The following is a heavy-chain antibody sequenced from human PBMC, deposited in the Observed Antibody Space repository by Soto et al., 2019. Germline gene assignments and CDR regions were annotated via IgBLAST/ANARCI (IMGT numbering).Heavy chain of an antibody. CDR3: ARAHYGDYGYGMDV. CDR2: IYHSGST. D-gene: IGHD4-17*01. V-gene: IGHV4-30-4*01. J-gene: IGHJ6*02. CDR1: GGSIISCDYY. Sequence: SETLSLTCTVSGGSIISCDYYWSLIRQPPGKGLEWIGYIYHSGSTYYNPSLKSRVTISVDTSKNQFSLKLSSVTAADTAVYYCARAHYGDYGYGMDVWGQGTTVTVSS.